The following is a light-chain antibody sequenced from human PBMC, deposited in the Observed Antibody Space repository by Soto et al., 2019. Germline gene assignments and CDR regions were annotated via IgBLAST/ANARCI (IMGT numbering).Light chain of an antibody. CDR2: DAS. CDR1: QSVSSY. V-gene: IGKV3-11*01. J-gene: IGKJ4*01. CDR3: QQRSTWPLT. Sequence: EIVLTQSPGTLSLSPGERATLSCRASQSVSSYLAWYQQKNGQTPRILIYDASNRDTAIPARFSGSGSGTDCTLTISRLEPEDFEVYYCQQRSTWPLTFGGGTKVDIK.